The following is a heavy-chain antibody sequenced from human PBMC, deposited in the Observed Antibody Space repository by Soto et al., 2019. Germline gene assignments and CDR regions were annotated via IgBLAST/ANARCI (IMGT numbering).Heavy chain of an antibody. CDR1: GFTFRNYW. CDR3: ARDGDNWNVFDY. D-gene: IGHD1-20*01. CDR2: IKEDGSKK. Sequence: EVQLVESGGGLVQPGGSLRLSCAASGFTFRNYWMSWVRQAPGKGLEWVANIKEDGSKKNFVDSVKGRFTISRDNAKNLLYLQMNSLRPEDTAVYYCARDGDNWNVFDYWGHGTLVTVPS. V-gene: IGHV3-7*01. J-gene: IGHJ4*01.